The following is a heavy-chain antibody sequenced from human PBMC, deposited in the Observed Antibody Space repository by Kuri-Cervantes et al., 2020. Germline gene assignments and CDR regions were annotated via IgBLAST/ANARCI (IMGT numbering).Heavy chain of an antibody. CDR1: GYTFTGYY. CDR3: TLNSARPAVDY. J-gene: IGHJ4*02. Sequence: ASVKVSCKASGYTFTGYYMHWVRQAPGQGLEWMGWINPNSGGTNYAQKFQGRVTMTRDTSISTAYMELSSLRSEDTAVYYCTLNSARPAVDYWGQGTLVTVSS. D-gene: IGHD2-21*01. V-gene: IGHV1-2*02. CDR2: INPNSGGT.